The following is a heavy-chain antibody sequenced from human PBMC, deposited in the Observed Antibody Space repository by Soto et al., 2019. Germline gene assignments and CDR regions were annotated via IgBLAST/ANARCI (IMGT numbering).Heavy chain of an antibody. J-gene: IGHJ4*02. CDR3: ARYIYGYVDY. D-gene: IGHD5-18*01. V-gene: IGHV3-11*06. Sequence: GGSLRLSCAASGFTFSDYYMSWIRQAPGKGLEWVSYISSTISYTHYADSVKGRFTISRDNAKNSLYLQMNSLRAEDTAVYYCARYIYGYVDYWGQGTLVTVSS. CDR2: ISSTISYT. CDR1: GFTFSDYY.